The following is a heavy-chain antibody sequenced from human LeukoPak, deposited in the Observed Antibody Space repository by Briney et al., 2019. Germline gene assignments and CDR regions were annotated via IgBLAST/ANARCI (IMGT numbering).Heavy chain of an antibody. CDR3: ARLGIGVVPSAMLGDYYFDY. Sequence: SETLSLTCTVSGGSISSYYWSWVRQPPGKGMEWLGYIYYSGSTKYNPSLKSRVTTSVDTSKSQFSLKLTSVTAADTAVYYCARLGIGVVPSAMLGDYYFDYWGQGTLVTVSS. CDR1: GGSISSYY. J-gene: IGHJ4*02. CDR2: IYYSGST. V-gene: IGHV4-59*08. D-gene: IGHD2-2*01.